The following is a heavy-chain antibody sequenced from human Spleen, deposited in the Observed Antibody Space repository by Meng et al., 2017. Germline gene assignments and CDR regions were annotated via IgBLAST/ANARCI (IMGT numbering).Heavy chain of an antibody. J-gene: IGHJ6*02. CDR2: IYYSGST. Sequence: QVKLQRSGPGLVRPSEPLSLPCTVSGGSVIGGSYYWNWIRQPTGKGLEWIGYIYYSGSTNYNPSLKSRVIISLDTSKNHFSLEVTSVNAADTAVYYCARDGGGHGMDVWGQGTTVTVSS. V-gene: IGHV4-61*03. D-gene: IGHD3-16*01. CDR1: GGSVIGGSYY. CDR3: ARDGGGHGMDV.